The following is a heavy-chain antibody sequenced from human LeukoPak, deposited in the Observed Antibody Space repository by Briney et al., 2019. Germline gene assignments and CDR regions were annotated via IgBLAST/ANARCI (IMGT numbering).Heavy chain of an antibody. CDR1: GGSISSSSYY. V-gene: IGHV4-39*07. CDR2: IFYSGST. D-gene: IGHD3-22*01. J-gene: IGHJ4*02. CDR3: ARAPPPYYYDSSGPYYFDY. Sequence: PSETLSLTCTVSGGSISSSSYYWGWIRQPPGRGLEWIANIFYSGSTNYNPSLKSRVTISVDTSKNQFSLKLSSVTAADTAVYYCARAPPPYYYDSSGPYYFDYWGQGTLVTVSS.